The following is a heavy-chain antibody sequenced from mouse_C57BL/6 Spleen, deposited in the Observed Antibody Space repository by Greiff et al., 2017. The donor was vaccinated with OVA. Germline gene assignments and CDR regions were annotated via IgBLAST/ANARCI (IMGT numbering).Heavy chain of an antibody. D-gene: IGHD2-4*01. Sequence: QVQLQQSGAELMKPGASVKLSCKATGYTFTGYWIEWVKQRPGHGLEWIGEILPGSGSTNYNVKFKGKATFTADTSSNTAYMQLSSLTTEDSAIYYCARISDYDYDYYYAMDYWGQGTSVTVSS. J-gene: IGHJ4*01. V-gene: IGHV1-9*01. CDR1: GYTFTGYW. CDR2: ILPGSGST. CDR3: ARISDYDYDYYYAMDY.